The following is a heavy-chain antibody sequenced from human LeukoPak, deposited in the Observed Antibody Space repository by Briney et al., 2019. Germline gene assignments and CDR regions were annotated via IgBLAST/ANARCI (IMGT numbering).Heavy chain of an antibody. CDR1: GGSFSGYY. Sequence: SETLSLTYAVYGGSFSGYYWSWIRQPPGKGLEWIGEINHSGSTNYNPSLKSRVTISVDTSKNQFSLKLSSVTAADTAVYYCARVGGPRVLWFGGLLSLFGFDYWGQGTLVTVSS. V-gene: IGHV4-34*01. D-gene: IGHD3-10*01. CDR3: ARVGGPRVLWFGGLLSLFGFDY. J-gene: IGHJ4*02. CDR2: INHSGST.